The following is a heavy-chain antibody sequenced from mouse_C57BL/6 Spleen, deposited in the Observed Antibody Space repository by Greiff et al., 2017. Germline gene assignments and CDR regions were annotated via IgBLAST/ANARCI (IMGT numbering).Heavy chain of an antibody. CDR3: ARHYYGSSARYFDV. D-gene: IGHD1-1*01. J-gene: IGHJ1*03. CDR1: GYTFTSYG. V-gene: IGHV1-81*01. CDR2: IYPRSGNT. Sequence: VQLQQSGAELARPGASVKLSCKASGYTFTSYGISWVKQRTGQGLEWIGEIYPRSGNTYYNEKFKGKATLTADKSSSTAYMELLSLTSEDSAVYFCARHYYGSSARYFDVWGTGTTVTVSS.